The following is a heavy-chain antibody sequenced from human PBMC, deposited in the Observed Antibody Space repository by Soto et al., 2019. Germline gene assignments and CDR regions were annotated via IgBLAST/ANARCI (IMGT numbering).Heavy chain of an antibody. D-gene: IGHD2-2*01. V-gene: IGHV1-3*01. Sequence: VKITGKTAGYTFTSGAMHWVRQAPGQRLEWMGWINAGNGNTKYSQKFQGRVTITRDTSASTAYMELSSLRSEDTAVYYCARDPGIVVVPAAMWFDPWGQGTLVPVSS. J-gene: IGHJ5*02. CDR1: GYTFTSGA. CDR2: INAGNGNT. CDR3: ARDPGIVVVPAAMWFDP.